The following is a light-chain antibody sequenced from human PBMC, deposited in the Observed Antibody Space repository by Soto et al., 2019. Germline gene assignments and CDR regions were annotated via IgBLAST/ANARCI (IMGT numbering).Light chain of an antibody. Sequence: EIVLTQSPGTLSLSPGGRATLSCRARQSVSRRLAWYQHRPGQSPRLLISGASMRASGVPVRFSGSGSGTDFTLTISRLETEDFAVYYCQHYGETPITFGLGTRLEV. CDR1: QSVSRR. CDR2: GAS. J-gene: IGKJ5*01. V-gene: IGKV3-20*01. CDR3: QHYGETPIT.